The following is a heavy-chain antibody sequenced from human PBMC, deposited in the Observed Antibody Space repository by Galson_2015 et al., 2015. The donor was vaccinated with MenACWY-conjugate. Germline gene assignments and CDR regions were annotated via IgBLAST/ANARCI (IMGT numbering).Heavy chain of an antibody. CDR2: FSGSSGST. D-gene: IGHD1-20*01. J-gene: IGHJ6*04. CDR1: GFIFSSFA. Sequence: SLRLSCAASGFIFSSFAMRWVRQAPGKGLEWVSTFSGSSGSTYYAGSVKGRFTISRENAKNSLYLQMDSLRPGDTAIYYCVRGFLSRDKWNGLGLDVWGKGTTVIVSS. CDR3: VRGFLSRDKWNGLGLDV. V-gene: IGHV3-23*01.